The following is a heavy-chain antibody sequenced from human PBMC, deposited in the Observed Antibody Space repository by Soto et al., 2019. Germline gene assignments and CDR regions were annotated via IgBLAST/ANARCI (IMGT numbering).Heavy chain of an antibody. CDR1: GDSVSTDW. V-gene: IGHV4-59*02. CDR2: IYNTGST. J-gene: IGHJ4*02. CDR3: ARGPGASGTYHYYFDY. D-gene: IGHD3-10*01. Sequence: SETLSLTCTVSGDSVSTDWWSWVRQPPGKGLEWIAYIYNTGSTNYNPSLKSRVTISLDASKNQFSLKLSSVTAADTAVYYCARGPGASGTYHYYFDYWGPGTLVTVSS.